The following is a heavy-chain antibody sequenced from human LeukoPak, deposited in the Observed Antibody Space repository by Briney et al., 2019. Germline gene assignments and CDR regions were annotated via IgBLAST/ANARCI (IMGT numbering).Heavy chain of an antibody. V-gene: IGHV3-30*18. CDR2: ISYDGSNK. J-gene: IGHJ4*02. CDR3: AKVRPTYYDFWVTDF. Sequence: GGSLRLSCAASGFTFSSYGMHWVRQAPGKGLEWVAVISYDGSNKYYADSVKGRFTISRDNSKSTLYLQMNGLRPEDTAMYYCAKVRPTYYDFWVTDFWGQGTLVTVSS. CDR1: GFTFSSYG. D-gene: IGHD3-3*01.